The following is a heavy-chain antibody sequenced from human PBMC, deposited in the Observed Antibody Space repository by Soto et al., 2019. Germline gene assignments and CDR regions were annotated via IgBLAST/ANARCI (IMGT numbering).Heavy chain of an antibody. CDR1: GFIFSDYA. CDR3: AKVAGGLGYFDL. V-gene: IGHV3-23*01. Sequence: GGSLRLSCVASGFIFSDYAMTWVRQAPGKGLQWVATISASGGNIEYADSLKGRFTISRDNSKNSVYLQLSGLTADDTAVHYCAKVAGGLGYFDLWGRGTLVTVSS. D-gene: IGHD3-16*01. CDR2: ISASGGNI. J-gene: IGHJ2*01.